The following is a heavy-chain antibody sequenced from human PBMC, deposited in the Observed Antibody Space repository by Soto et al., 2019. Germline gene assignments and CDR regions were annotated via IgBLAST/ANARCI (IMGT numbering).Heavy chain of an antibody. V-gene: IGHV1-2*02. CDR2: INPNSGAT. CDR1: GYTFIGYH. D-gene: IGHD5-12*01. CDR3: ARDVVSTIGAFDF. J-gene: IGHJ4*02. Sequence: SLKVSRKDSGYTFIGYHLQWVRQAPGQGLEWMGWINPNSGATNYPQKFQGRVTMTRDTSITTAYMELSRLRSDDTAFYFCARDVVSTIGAFDFWGQGTPLTDSS.